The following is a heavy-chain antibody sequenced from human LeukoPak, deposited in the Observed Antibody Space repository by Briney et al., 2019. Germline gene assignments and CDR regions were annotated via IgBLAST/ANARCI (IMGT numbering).Heavy chain of an antibody. CDR2: IGTAGDT. J-gene: IGHJ4*02. Sequence: PGGSLRLSCAASRFTFSSYDMHWVRQATGKGLEWVSAIGTAGDTYYPGSVKGRFTISRENAKNSLYLQMNSLRAGDTAVYYCARGGYNYGPFDYWGQGTLVTVSS. D-gene: IGHD5-24*01. CDR3: ARGGYNYGPFDY. CDR1: RFTFSSYD. V-gene: IGHV3-13*01.